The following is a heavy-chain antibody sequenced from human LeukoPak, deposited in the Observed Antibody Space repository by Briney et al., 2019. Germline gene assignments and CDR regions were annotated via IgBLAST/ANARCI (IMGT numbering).Heavy chain of an antibody. CDR3: ASQSGDYGDYVWFDP. D-gene: IGHD4-17*01. Sequence: SVKVSCKASGGTFSSYAISWVRQAPGQGLEWMGRIIPIFGTANYAQKFQGRVTITTDESTSTAYMELSSIRSEDTAVYYCASQSGDYGDYVWFDPWGQGTLVTVSS. V-gene: IGHV1-69*05. CDR2: IIPIFGTA. J-gene: IGHJ5*02. CDR1: GGTFSSYA.